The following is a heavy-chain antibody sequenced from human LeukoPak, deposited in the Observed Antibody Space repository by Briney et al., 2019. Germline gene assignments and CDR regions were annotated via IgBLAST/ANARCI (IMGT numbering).Heavy chain of an antibody. CDR1: GFTVSSNY. Sequence: GGSLRLSCAASGFTVSSNYMSWVRQAPGKGLEWVSVIYSGGSTYYADSVKGRFTISRDNSKNTLYLQMNSLRAEDTAVYYCAGFEKDIAVAVRQAKSDYWGQGTLVTVSS. J-gene: IGHJ4*02. CDR2: IYSGGST. D-gene: IGHD6-19*01. V-gene: IGHV3-53*01. CDR3: AGFEKDIAVAVRQAKSDY.